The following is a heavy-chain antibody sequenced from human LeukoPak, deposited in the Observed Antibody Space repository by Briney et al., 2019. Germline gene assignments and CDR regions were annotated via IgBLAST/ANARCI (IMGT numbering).Heavy chain of an antibody. CDR2: ISGSGGST. CDR3: AKAGPFYDILTGHFDY. Sequence: GGSLRLSCAASGFTFSSYAMSWVRQAPGKGLEWVSAISGSGGSTYYADSVKGRFTISRDNSKNTLYLQMDSLRAEDTAVYYCAKAGPFYDILTGHFDYWGQGTLVTVSS. CDR1: GFTFSSYA. V-gene: IGHV3-23*01. J-gene: IGHJ4*02. D-gene: IGHD3-9*01.